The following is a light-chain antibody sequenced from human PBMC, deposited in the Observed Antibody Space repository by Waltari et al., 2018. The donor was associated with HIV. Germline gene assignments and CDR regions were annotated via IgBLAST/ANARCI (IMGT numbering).Light chain of an antibody. CDR2: GAS. Sequence: EIVLTQSPVTLSLSPGERATLSCRASQYISSHLAWYQQEPGQAPRLLISGASNRAAGIPARFSGSGSGTDFTLTITSLEPEDFAVYYCHQRRDWPPSVSFGGGTKVEIK. CDR1: QYISSH. J-gene: IGKJ4*01. V-gene: IGKV3-11*01. CDR3: HQRRDWPPSVS.